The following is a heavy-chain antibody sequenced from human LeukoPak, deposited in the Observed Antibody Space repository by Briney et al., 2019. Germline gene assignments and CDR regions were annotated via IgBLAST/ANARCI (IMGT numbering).Heavy chain of an antibody. CDR3: ARDYYDGSAYYSYYEY. CDR2: LYSNGNT. CDR1: GFTVSSKY. Sequence: GGSLRLSCAASGFTVSSKYMSWVRQAPGKGLEWVSTLYSNGNTYYADSVKGRFTISRDNSKDTLSLQMNSLRAEDTAVYYCARDYYDGSAYYSYYEYWGQGTLVTVSS. D-gene: IGHD3-22*01. J-gene: IGHJ4*02. V-gene: IGHV3-53*01.